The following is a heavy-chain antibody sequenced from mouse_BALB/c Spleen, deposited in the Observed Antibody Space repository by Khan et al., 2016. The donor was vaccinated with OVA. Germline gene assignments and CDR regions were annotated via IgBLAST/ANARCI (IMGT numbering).Heavy chain of an antibody. J-gene: IGHJ3*01. V-gene: IGHV5-6*01. Sequence: EVELVESGGDLVKPGGSLKLSCAASGFTFSSYSLSWVRQIPDKRLEWVATMSSGGDYTYYPDGVKGRFTFSRDNAKKTLYLQMSSLKSEDTAMYYCASHLTGSFAFWGQGTLVTVSA. CDR2: MSSGGDYT. D-gene: IGHD4-1*01. CDR3: ASHLTGSFAF. CDR1: GFTFSSYS.